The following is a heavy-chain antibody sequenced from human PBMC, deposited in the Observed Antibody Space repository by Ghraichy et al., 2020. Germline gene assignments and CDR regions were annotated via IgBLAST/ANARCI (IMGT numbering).Heavy chain of an antibody. V-gene: IGHV4-31*03. CDR2: IYYSGST. Sequence: SETLSLTCTVSGGTISSGCYYWSWNRQHQGEGLEWIGYIYYSGSTYYNPSLKSRVTISVDTSKNQFSLKLSSVTAADTAVYYCARGTDAFDSWGQGTMVTVSS. J-gene: IGHJ3*02. CDR1: GGTISSGCYY. CDR3: ARGTDAFDS.